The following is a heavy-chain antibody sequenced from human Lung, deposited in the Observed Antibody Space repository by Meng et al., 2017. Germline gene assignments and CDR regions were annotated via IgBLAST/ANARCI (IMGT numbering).Heavy chain of an antibody. Sequence: QVQRQQLGAVLLKSSETLSLTCVVSGGSFSDYYWSWIRQPPGKGLEWIGEINHSGSTNYNPSLESRATISVDTSQNNLSLKLSSVTAADSAVYYCARGPTTMAHDFDYWGQGTLVTVSS. CDR2: INHSGST. CDR1: GGSFSDYY. V-gene: IGHV4-34*01. J-gene: IGHJ4*02. D-gene: IGHD4-11*01. CDR3: ARGPTTMAHDFDY.